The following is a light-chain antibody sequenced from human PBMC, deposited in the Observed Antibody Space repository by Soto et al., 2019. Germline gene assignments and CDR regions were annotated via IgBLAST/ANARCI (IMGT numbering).Light chain of an antibody. CDR1: QGISNY. Sequence: DIQMTQSPSSLSASVGDRVTITCRARQGISNYLAWYQQKPGKVPKLLIYAASTLQSGVPSRFSGSGSGTDFTLTISSLQPEHVATYYCQRYNSAPWAFGQGTKVEIK. CDR3: QRYNSAPWA. J-gene: IGKJ1*01. CDR2: AAS. V-gene: IGKV1-27*01.